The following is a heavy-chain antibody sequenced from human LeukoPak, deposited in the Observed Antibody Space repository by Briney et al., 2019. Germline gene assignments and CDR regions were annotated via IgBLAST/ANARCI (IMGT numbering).Heavy chain of an antibody. D-gene: IGHD6-13*01. V-gene: IGHV4-61*01. CDR3: ARGRYSSSWYLDY. CDR2: IYYSGST. Sequence: SETLSLTCTVSGGSVSSGRYYGRWIRQPPGKGLEWIGSIYYSGSTHYNPSLKSRVTISVDTSKNQFSLRLSSVTAADTAVYYCARGRYSSSWYLDYWGQGALVTVSS. CDR1: GGSVSSGRYY. J-gene: IGHJ4*02.